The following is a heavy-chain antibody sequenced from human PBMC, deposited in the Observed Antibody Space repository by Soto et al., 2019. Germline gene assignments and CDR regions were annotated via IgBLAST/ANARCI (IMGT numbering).Heavy chain of an antibody. CDR3: AREKGITASYFYGMDV. Sequence: GGSLRLSCAASGFTFSSYGMHWVRQAPGKGLEWVAVISYDGSNKYYADSVKGRFTISRDNSKNTLYLQMNSLRAEDTAVYYCAREKGITASYFYGMDVWGQGTTVTVSS. J-gene: IGHJ6*02. CDR1: GFTFSSYG. V-gene: IGHV3-30*03. CDR2: ISYDGSNK. D-gene: IGHD5-18*01.